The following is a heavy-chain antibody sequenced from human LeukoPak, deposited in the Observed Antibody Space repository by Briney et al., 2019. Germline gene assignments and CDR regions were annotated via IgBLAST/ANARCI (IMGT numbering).Heavy chain of an antibody. CDR1: GYTFINYG. CDR3: ARVSTNSRVAGYDPQWYFDL. V-gene: IGHV1-18*01. Sequence: ASVKVSCKASGYTFINYGFTWVRQAPGQGLEWMGLISAYNGNTNYLQKFQGRVTMTTDTSTNTAYMELRSLRSDDTAVYYCARVSTNSRVAGYDPQWYFDLWGRGTLVTVSS. CDR2: ISAYNGNT. D-gene: IGHD2/OR15-2a*01. J-gene: IGHJ2*01.